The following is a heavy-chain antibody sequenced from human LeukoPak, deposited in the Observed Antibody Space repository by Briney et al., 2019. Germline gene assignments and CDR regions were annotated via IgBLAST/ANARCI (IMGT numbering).Heavy chain of an antibody. CDR2: IYYSGRT. CDR3: ARITFVVEGYGMDV. Sequence: PSETLSLTCTVSGGSISSSSYYWDWIRQPPGKGLEWIGSIYYSGRTYYNPSLKSRVTISVDTSKNQFSLKLSSVTAADTAVYYCARITFVVEGYGMDVWGQGTTVTVSS. V-gene: IGHV4-39*07. J-gene: IGHJ6*02. D-gene: IGHD2-21*01. CDR1: GGSISSSSYY.